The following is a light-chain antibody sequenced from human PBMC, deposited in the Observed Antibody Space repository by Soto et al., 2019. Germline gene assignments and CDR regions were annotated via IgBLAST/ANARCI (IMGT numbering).Light chain of an antibody. Sequence: DIQMTQSPSTLSAFVGDRVTITCRASHSISNWLAWYQQKPGKAPKLLIYDASSLASGVPSRFSGSASGTAFTLTISGLQPDDFATYYCQHYNTYGTFGRGTKVDIK. J-gene: IGKJ1*01. V-gene: IGKV1-5*01. CDR2: DAS. CDR1: HSISNW. CDR3: QHYNTYGT.